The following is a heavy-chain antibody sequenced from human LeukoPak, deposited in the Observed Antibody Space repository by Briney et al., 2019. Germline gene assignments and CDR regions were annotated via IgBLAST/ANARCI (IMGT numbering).Heavy chain of an antibody. CDR1: GGSISSSSYY. D-gene: IGHD2-2*02. J-gene: IGHJ3*02. Sequence: SETLSLTCTVSGGSISSSSYYWGWIRQPPGTGLEWIGSIYYSGSTYYNPSLKSRVTISVDTSKNQFSLRLSSVTAADTAVYYCARYGLGYCSGTSCYTLPFDIWGQGTMVTVSS. CDR3: ARYGLGYCSGTSCYTLPFDI. V-gene: IGHV4-39*01. CDR2: IYYSGST.